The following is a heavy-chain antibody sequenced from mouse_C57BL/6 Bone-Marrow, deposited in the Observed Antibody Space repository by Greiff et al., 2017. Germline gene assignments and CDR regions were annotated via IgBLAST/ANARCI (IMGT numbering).Heavy chain of an antibody. Sequence: EVQLVESGGDLVKPGGSLKFSCAASGFTFSSYGMSWVRQTPDQRLEWVATISSAGSDTYYPHSVQGRFTISRDNATNTPYLQLSSLTSEDTALYCCARRDIATVVAPRCAYWGQGTLVTVSA. CDR3: ARRDIATVVAPRCAY. D-gene: IGHD1-1*01. J-gene: IGHJ3*01. CDR2: ISSAGSDT. CDR1: GFTFSSYG. V-gene: IGHV5-6*01.